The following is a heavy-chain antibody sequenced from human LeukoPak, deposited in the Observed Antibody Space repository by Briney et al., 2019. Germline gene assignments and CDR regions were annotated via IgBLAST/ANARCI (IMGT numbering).Heavy chain of an antibody. V-gene: IGHV7-4-1*02. Sequence: ASVKVSCKSSGYTFTSYGINWLRQAPGQGLEWMGWINTNTGNPTYAQGFTGRFVFSLDTSVSTAYLQISSLKAEDTAVYYCARGGTLGAVAGTYWGQGTLVTVSS. D-gene: IGHD6-19*01. CDR2: INTNTGNP. CDR3: ARGGTLGAVAGTY. J-gene: IGHJ4*02. CDR1: GYTFTSYG.